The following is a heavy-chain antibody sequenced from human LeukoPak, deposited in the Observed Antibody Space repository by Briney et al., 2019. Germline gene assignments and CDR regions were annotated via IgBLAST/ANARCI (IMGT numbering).Heavy chain of an antibody. V-gene: IGHV3-48*01. CDR3: ARAYYDFWSGQNYYYYGMDV. Sequence: PGGSLRLSCAASGITFSSYSMNWVRQAPGKGLEWVSYISSSSSTIYYADSVKGRFTISRDNSKNTLYLQMNSLRAEDTAVYYCARAYYDFWSGQNYYYYGMDVWGQGTTVTVSS. J-gene: IGHJ6*02. CDR1: GITFSSYS. D-gene: IGHD3-3*01. CDR2: ISSSSSTI.